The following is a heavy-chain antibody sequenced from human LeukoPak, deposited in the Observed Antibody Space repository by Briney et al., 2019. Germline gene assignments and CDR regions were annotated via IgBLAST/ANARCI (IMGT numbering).Heavy chain of an antibody. Sequence: SETLSLTCTVSGNSITSGHYYWSWIRQPPGKGLEWIGSIYYSGSTYYNPSLKSRVTISVDTSKNQFSLKLSSVTAADTAVYYCASRSTMVRGVISYWGQGTLVTVSS. CDR1: GNSITSGHYY. D-gene: IGHD3-10*01. CDR2: IYYSGST. J-gene: IGHJ4*02. CDR3: ASRSTMVRGVISY. V-gene: IGHV4-39*01.